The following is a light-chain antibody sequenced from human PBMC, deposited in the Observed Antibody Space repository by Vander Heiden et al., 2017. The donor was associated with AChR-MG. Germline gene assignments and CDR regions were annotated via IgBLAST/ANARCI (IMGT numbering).Light chain of an antibody. CDR2: GAS. CDR1: HSVGDT. Sequence: EIAATQAPATLSVSPGERVTLSCRASHSVGDTLAWYPHKPGQAPRPLIYGASTRATDVPARVSGSGSGTEFTLTITSLQSEDFAVYYCQQYKTWPLNFGGGTKVEVK. J-gene: IGKJ4*01. CDR3: QQYKTWPLN. V-gene: IGKV3-15*01.